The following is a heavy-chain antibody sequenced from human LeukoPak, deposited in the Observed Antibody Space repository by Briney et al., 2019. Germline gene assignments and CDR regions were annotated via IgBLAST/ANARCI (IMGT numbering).Heavy chain of an antibody. CDR2: INHSGST. D-gene: IGHD3-10*01. J-gene: IGHJ5*02. CDR1: GGSFTGYY. Sequence: SETLSLTCAVYGGSFTGYYWSWIRQPPGKGLEWIGEINHSGSTNYNPSLKSRVTISVDTSKNQFSLKLSSVTAADTAVYYCARAYGSGPWGQGTLVTVSS. CDR3: ARAYGSGP. V-gene: IGHV4-34*01.